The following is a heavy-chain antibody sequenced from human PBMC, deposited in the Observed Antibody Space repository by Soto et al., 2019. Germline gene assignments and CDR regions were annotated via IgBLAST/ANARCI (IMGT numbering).Heavy chain of an antibody. D-gene: IGHD5-18*01. Sequence: QVQLVESGGGVVQPGRSLRLSCAASGIPFSASGMHWVRQAPGKGLEWVAMIWSDGNSQYYADSVKVRFTISRDNSRNTVYLQRDSLGVGDTAVYFCAPDKGVTGIDQWGQGTLVAVSS. CDR3: APDKGVTGIDQ. CDR1: GIPFSASG. V-gene: IGHV3-33*01. CDR2: IWSDGNSQ. J-gene: IGHJ4*02.